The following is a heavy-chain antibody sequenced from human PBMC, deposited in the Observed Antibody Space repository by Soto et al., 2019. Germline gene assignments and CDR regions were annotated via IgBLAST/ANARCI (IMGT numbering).Heavy chain of an antibody. CDR2: ISGSGGST. CDR1: GFTFSSYA. J-gene: IGHJ4*02. D-gene: IGHD6-6*01. Sequence: EVQLLESGGGLVQPGGSLRLSCAASGFTFSSYAMSWVRQAPGKGLECISVISGSGGSTYYADSVKGRFTISRDNSKNTWYLKMNSLRAEDSATYYCAKDLVGYSSSSPHYFDYWGQGSLVTVSS. CDR3: AKDLVGYSSSSPHYFDY. V-gene: IGHV3-23*01.